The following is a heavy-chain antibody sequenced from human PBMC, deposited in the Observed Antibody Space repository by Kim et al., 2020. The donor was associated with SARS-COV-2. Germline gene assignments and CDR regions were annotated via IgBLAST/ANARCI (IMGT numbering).Heavy chain of an antibody. CDR2: SH. Sequence: SHNSPPSLHGRVTITVDTSKTQFSLKLSSVPAADTAVYYCARVRDYGIDYWGQGTLVTVSS. D-gene: IGHD4-17*01. J-gene: IGHJ4*02. V-gene: IGHV4-34*01. CDR3: ARVRDYGIDY.